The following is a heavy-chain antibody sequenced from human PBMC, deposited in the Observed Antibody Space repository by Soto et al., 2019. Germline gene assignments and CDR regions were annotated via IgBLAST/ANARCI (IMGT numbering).Heavy chain of an antibody. CDR3: ARANGYGLGYFDY. D-gene: IGHD5-12*01. CDR1: GXSLNSGGYY. Sequence: TLSLPCRVSGXSLNSGGYYWSWLRHQPGKGLEWIGHIDSSGITYYNPSLESRLSISLDTSKNQYSLRLSSVTSAYTAIYYCARANGYGLGYFDYWGQGSLGTVSS. V-gene: IGHV4-31*02. J-gene: IGHJ4*02. CDR2: IDSSGIT.